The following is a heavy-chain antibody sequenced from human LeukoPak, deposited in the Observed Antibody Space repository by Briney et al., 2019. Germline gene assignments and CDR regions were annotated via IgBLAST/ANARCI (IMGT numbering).Heavy chain of an antibody. CDR2: INSDGGST. CDR3: ARRIQGMAPYYFDY. Sequence: GGSLRLSCTASGFTFSSYWMHWVRQAPGKGLVWVSRINSDGGSTSYADSVKGRFTISRDNAKNTLYLQMNSLRAEDTAVHYCARRIQGMAPYYFDYWGQGTLVTVSS. J-gene: IGHJ4*02. V-gene: IGHV3-74*01. D-gene: IGHD5-24*01. CDR1: GFTFSSYW.